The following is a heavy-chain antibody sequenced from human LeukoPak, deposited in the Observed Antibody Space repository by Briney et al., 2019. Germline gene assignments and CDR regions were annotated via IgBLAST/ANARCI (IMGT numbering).Heavy chain of an antibody. J-gene: IGHJ6*02. CDR2: IYYSGST. Sequence: SETLSLTCTVSGGSISSGDYYWSWIRQHPGKGLEWIGYIYYSGSTYYNPSLKSRVTISVDTSKNQFSLKLSSVTAADTAVYYCARFCSGGSCYHGYYYYGMDVWGQGTTVTVSS. D-gene: IGHD2-15*01. CDR3: ARFCSGGSCYHGYYYYGMDV. V-gene: IGHV4-31*03. CDR1: GGSISSGDYY.